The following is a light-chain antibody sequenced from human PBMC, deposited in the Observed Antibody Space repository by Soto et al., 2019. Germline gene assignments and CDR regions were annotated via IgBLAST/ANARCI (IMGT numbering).Light chain of an antibody. CDR3: CSYTSSSHYV. CDR2: QVS. CDR1: SSDLGGYNF. Sequence: LTQPASVSVSPGQSITISCTGTSSDLGGYNFVSWYQHHPGKAPKLMIYQVSNRPSGVSNRFSGSKSGNTASLTISGLQAEEEADYYCCSYTSSSHYVFGTGTKVTVL. J-gene: IGLJ1*01. V-gene: IGLV2-14*01.